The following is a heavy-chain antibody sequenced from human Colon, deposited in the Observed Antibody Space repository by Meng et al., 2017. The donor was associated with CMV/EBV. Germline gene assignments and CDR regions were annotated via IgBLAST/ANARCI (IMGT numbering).Heavy chain of an antibody. CDR1: VFTFSTFA. V-gene: IGHV3-23*03. CDR3: AKGVTSGSTYRAFDI. Sequence: SVFTFSTFARGWVRQAPGKGLEWVSSIYYGGGATHYPDSVKGRFTISRDTSENTLYPQMSSLRVDDTALYYCAKGVTSGSTYRAFDILGQGAKVTVSS. J-gene: IGHJ3*02. CDR2: IYYGGGAT. D-gene: IGHD3-22*01.